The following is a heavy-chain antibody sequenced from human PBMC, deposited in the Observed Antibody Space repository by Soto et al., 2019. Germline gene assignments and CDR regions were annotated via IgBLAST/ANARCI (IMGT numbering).Heavy chain of an antibody. CDR2: IKHRGST. V-gene: IGHV4-34*01. CDR3: ARLYGSRGPHAY. Sequence: SETLSLTCAVYGVSFSGYYWSWIRQPPGKGLEWIGEIKHRGSTNYNPSLKSRVTISVDTSKNQFSLKLSSVTAADTAVYYCARLYGSRGPHAYWGQGTLVTVSS. D-gene: IGHD6-13*01. CDR1: GVSFSGYY. J-gene: IGHJ4*02.